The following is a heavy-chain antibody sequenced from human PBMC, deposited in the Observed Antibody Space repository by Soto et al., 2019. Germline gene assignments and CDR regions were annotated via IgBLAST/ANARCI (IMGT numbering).Heavy chain of an antibody. CDR3: ARHSTSAPKDY. V-gene: IGHV5-51*01. CDR2: IYPGDSDT. Sequence: GESLKISCNGSGYSFTTYWIAWVRQMPGKGLEWVGIIYPGDSDTRYSPSFEGHVTISVDKSISTAFLQWNSLKASDNAIYYCARHSTSAPKDYWGQGTLVTVLL. D-gene: IGHD3-10*01. J-gene: IGHJ4*01. CDR1: GYSFTTYW.